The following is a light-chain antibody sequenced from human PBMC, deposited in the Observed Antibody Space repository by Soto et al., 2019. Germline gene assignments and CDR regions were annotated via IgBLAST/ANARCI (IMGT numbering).Light chain of an antibody. CDR1: QSVSSY. CDR2: DAS. Sequence: EIVLTQSPATLSLSPGERATLSCRASQSVSSYLVWYQQKPGQAPRLLIYDASNRATGIPDRFSGSGSGTDFPLTISGLEPEDFAVYYCQQRSNWPLTFGGGTKVEI. V-gene: IGKV3-11*01. CDR3: QQRSNWPLT. J-gene: IGKJ4*01.